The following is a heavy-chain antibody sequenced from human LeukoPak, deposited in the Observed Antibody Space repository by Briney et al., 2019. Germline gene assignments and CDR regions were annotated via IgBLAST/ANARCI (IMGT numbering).Heavy chain of an antibody. Sequence: GGSLRLSCAASGFSFSFYGMSWLRQPPGKGVGWVSTINANSGTTSYAASVRGSFTISRDNSKNTLYLQVNSLRADDTAVYYCAKPRSGGLAVTADWFDPWGQGTLVVVSS. V-gene: IGHV3-23*01. CDR2: INANSGTT. CDR1: GFSFSFYG. J-gene: IGHJ5*01. D-gene: IGHD6-19*01. CDR3: AKPRSGGLAVTADWFDP.